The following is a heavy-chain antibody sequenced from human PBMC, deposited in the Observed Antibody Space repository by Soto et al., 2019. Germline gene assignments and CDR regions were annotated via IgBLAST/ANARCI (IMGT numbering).Heavy chain of an antibody. V-gene: IGHV4-30-4*01. CDR1: GGSISSGDYS. D-gene: IGHD2-8*01. Sequence: QVQLQESGPGLVKPSQTLSLTCTVSGGSISSGDYSWSWIRQPPGKGLEWIGYILYSGTTNYNPSLESRLTISVDTSKNQFSLKLTSVTAADTAVYYCARNGALDYWGRGNLVTVSS. CDR2: ILYSGTT. CDR3: ARNGALDY. J-gene: IGHJ4*02.